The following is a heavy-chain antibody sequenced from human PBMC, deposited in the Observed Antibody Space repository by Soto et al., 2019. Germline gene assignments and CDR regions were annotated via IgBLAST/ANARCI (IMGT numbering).Heavy chain of an antibody. CDR3: ARGQKLFQDGRFDY. D-gene: IGHD1-1*01. Sequence: QVQLVQSGAEVKKPGASVRVSCKASGYTFTSYGITWVRQAPGQGLEWMGWISVYNGNTNYAQRLQGRVTMTTDTSTTTAYMELRSLRSDDTAVYYCARGQKLFQDGRFDYWGQATLVTVSS. CDR1: GYTFTSYG. J-gene: IGHJ4*02. CDR2: ISVYNGNT. V-gene: IGHV1-18*01.